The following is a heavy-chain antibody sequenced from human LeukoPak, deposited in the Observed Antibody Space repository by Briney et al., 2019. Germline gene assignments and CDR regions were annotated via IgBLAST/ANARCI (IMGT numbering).Heavy chain of an antibody. CDR1: GGSISGYY. CDR2: MHYSGST. V-gene: IGHV4-59*04. D-gene: IGHD6-19*01. Sequence: PSETLSLTCTVSGGSISGYYWSWIRQPPETGLEWVGSMHYSGSTYYNPSLNSRVTISVDTSKNQFSLKLPSVAAADTAVYYCCGSGWFAGPFGYWGQGALVTVSS. J-gene: IGHJ4*02. CDR3: CGSGWFAGPFGY.